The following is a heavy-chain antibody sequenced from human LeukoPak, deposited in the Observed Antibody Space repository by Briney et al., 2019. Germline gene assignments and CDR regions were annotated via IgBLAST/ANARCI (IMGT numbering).Heavy chain of an antibody. CDR3: ARDDSNYGDYFDY. CDR1: GFTFSSYG. J-gene: IGHJ4*02. D-gene: IGHD4-11*01. CDR2: IWYDGSNK. Sequence: PGGSLRLSCAASGFTFSSYGMHWVRQAPGKGLEWVAVIWYDGSNKYYADSVKGRFTISRDNSKNTLYLQMNSLRAEDTAVYCCARDDSNYGDYFDYWGQGTLVTFSS. V-gene: IGHV3-33*01.